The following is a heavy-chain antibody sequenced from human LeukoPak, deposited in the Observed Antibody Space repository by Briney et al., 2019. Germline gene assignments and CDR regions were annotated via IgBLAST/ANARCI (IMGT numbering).Heavy chain of an antibody. CDR1: GGSISSYY. Sequence: SETLSLTCTVSGGSISSYYWSWIRQPPGKGLEWIGYIYYSGSTNYTPSLKSRVTISVDTSKNQFSLKLSSVTAADTAVYYCARRALLGFRDAFDIWGQGTMVTVSS. D-gene: IGHD1-26*01. V-gene: IGHV4-59*01. J-gene: IGHJ3*02. CDR3: ARRALLGFRDAFDI. CDR2: IYYSGST.